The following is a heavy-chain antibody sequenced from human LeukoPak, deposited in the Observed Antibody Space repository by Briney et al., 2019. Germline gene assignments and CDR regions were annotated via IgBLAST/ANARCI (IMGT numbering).Heavy chain of an antibody. CDR2: ISGSGGST. D-gene: IGHD3-10*01. CDR1: GFTFSSYA. J-gene: IGHJ4*02. CDR3: AKIVYYYGSGSYLNPVDY. V-gene: IGHV3-23*01. Sequence: PGGSLRLSCAASGFTFSSYAMSWVRQAPGKGLEWVSAISGSGGSTYYADSVKGRFTISRDDSKNTLYLQMNSLRAEDTAVYYCAKIVYYYGSGSYLNPVDYWGQGTLVTVSS.